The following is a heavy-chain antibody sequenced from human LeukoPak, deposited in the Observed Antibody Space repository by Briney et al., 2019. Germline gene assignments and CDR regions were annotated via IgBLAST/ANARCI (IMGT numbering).Heavy chain of an antibody. CDR1: GFTFSSYS. J-gene: IGHJ6*02. CDR3: ARDLRRVSRFLEWSPADLYYYYGMDV. CDR2: ISSSSSYI. V-gene: IGHV3-21*01. Sequence: GGSLRLSCAASGFTFSSYSMNWVRQAPGKGLEWVSSISSSSSYIYYADSVKGRFTISRDNAKNSLYLQMNSLRAEDTAVYYCARDLRRVSRFLEWSPADLYYYYGMDVWGQGTTVTVSS. D-gene: IGHD3-3*01.